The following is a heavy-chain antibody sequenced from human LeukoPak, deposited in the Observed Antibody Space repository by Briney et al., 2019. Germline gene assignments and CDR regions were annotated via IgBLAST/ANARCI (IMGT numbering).Heavy chain of an antibody. Sequence: PGGSLRLSCAASGFIFSDYYMSWIRQAPGKGLEWVSYISSSDSDKKYADSVKGRFTIYRDNAKKSLYLQMNSLRADDTAVYYCARDPRYSYFDYWGQGTPVTVSS. CDR2: ISSSDSDK. J-gene: IGHJ4*02. D-gene: IGHD2-15*01. CDR1: GFIFSDYY. V-gene: IGHV3-11*05. CDR3: ARDPRYSYFDY.